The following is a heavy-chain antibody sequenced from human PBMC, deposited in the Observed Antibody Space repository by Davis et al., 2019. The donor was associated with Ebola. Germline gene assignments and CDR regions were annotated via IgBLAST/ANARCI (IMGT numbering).Heavy chain of an antibody. D-gene: IGHD5-12*01. J-gene: IGHJ4*02. CDR2: TYYNSRWYH. CDR3: ARGWLRVGFDS. Sequence: PSETLSLTCGISGDGVSVNSGGWNWIRQSPSRGLEWLGRTYYNSRWYHDYAVSVQGRITINPDTSKNQVSLQLNSVSPEDTAVYYCARGWLRVGFDSWGQGTLVTVSS. V-gene: IGHV6-1*01. CDR1: GDGVSVNSGG.